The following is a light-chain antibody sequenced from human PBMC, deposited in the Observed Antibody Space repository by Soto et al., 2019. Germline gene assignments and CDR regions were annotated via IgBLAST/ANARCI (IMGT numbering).Light chain of an antibody. Sequence: DIQMTQSPSTLSASVGDRVTITCRASQIISSWLAWYQQRPGKAPKLLIYDASSLESGVPSRFSGSGSGTEFTLTISSLQPDDFATYYCQQYNGYSPTFGGGTKVDIK. CDR3: QQYNGYSPT. V-gene: IGKV1-5*01. CDR2: DAS. J-gene: IGKJ4*01. CDR1: QIISSW.